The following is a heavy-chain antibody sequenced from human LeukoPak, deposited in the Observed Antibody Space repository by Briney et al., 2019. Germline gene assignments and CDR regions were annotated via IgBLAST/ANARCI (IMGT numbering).Heavy chain of an antibody. Sequence: PSETLSLTCIVSGGSITSNTYFWDWIRQTPGKGLEWIGSIYYSGSTYYNPSLKSRVTISLDTSKNQLSLKLTSVTAADTAVYYCATPGYIYTEDYFAYWGQGTLVTVSS. CDR3: ATPGYIYTEDYFAY. D-gene: IGHD5-12*01. CDR2: IYYSGST. J-gene: IGHJ4*02. CDR1: GGSITSNTYF. V-gene: IGHV4-39*07.